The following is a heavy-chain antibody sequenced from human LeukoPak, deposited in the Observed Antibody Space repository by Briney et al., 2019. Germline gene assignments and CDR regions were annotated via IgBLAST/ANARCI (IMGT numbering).Heavy chain of an antibody. CDR2: ISASGGGT. CDR3: AKLQRIAAAGEDWFDA. D-gene: IGHD6-13*01. J-gene: IGHJ5*02. Sequence: GGSLRLSCAASGFTFSNYAMSWVRQAPGQGLEWVSGISASGGGTYYADSGKGRFTMSRDNSKSTLYLQMNSLRAEDTAVYYCAKLQRIAAAGEDWFDAWGQGTLVTVSS. V-gene: IGHV3-23*01. CDR1: GFTFSNYA.